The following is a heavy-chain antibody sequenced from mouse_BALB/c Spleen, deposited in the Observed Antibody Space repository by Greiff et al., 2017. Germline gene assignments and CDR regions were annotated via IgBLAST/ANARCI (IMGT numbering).Heavy chain of an antibody. J-gene: IGHJ2*01. V-gene: IGHV5-17*02. Sequence: EVHLVESGGGLVQPGGSRKLSCAASGFTFSSFGMHRVRQAPEKGLEWVAYISSGSSTIYYADTVKGRFTISRDNPKNTLFLQMTSLRSEDTAMYYCARCYYDYDGYYFDYWGQGTTLTVSS. D-gene: IGHD2-4*01. CDR1: GFTFSSFG. CDR2: ISSGSSTI. CDR3: ARCYYDYDGYYFDY.